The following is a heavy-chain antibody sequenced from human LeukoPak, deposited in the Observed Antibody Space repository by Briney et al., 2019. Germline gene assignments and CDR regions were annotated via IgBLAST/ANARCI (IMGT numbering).Heavy chain of an antibody. CDR2: ISAGGLTT. V-gene: IGHV3-48*03. Sequence: GGSLRLSCAASGFTFSTYEMNWVRQAPGKGLEWISCISAGGLTTYYADSVKGRFTISRDNAKNSLYLQMNSLGAEDTAVYYCARRGGYFDYWGQGSLVTVSS. CDR3: ARRGGYFDY. CDR1: GFTFSTYE. J-gene: IGHJ4*02. D-gene: IGHD3-16*01.